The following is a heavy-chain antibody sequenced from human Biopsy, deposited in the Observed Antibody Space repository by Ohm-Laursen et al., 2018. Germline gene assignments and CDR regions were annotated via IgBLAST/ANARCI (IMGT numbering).Heavy chain of an antibody. CDR1: GYTFISYG. D-gene: IGHD4-17*01. V-gene: IGHV1-18*01. CDR3: ARDPHGEGRDYGSYFDY. J-gene: IGHJ4*02. Sequence: AASVKVSCKASGYTFISYGISWVRQAPGQGLEWMGWISAYNGHTKFARKFQDRVTMTTDTSTTTAYMDLRSLRSDDTAVYYCARDPHGEGRDYGSYFDYWGQGTLVTVSS. CDR2: ISAYNGHT.